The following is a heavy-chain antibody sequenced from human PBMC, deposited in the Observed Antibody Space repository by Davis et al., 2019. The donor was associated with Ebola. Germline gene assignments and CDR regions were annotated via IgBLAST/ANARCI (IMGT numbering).Heavy chain of an antibody. Sequence: GESLKISCKGSGYSFTSYWISWVRQMPGKGLEWMGRIDPSDSYTNYSPSFQGHVTISADKSISTAYLQWSSLKASDTAMYYCARHDVTAYYYYGMDVWGQGTTVTVSS. V-gene: IGHV5-10-1*01. CDR3: ARHDVTAYYYYGMDV. D-gene: IGHD1-20*01. J-gene: IGHJ6*02. CDR1: GYSFTSYW. CDR2: IDPSDSYT.